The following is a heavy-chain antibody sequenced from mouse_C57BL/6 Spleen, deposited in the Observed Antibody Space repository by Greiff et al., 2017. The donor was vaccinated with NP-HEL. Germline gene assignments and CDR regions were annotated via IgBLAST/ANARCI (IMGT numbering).Heavy chain of an antibody. CDR2: INPNNGGT. V-gene: IGHV1-18*01. CDR3: ARDYDYDERAWFAY. Sequence: EVKLMESGPELVKPGASVKIPCKASGYTFTDYNMDWVKQSHGKSLEWIGDINPNNGGTIYNQKFKGKATLTVDKSSSTAYMELRSLTSEDTAVYYCARDYDYDERAWFAYWGQGTLVTVSA. D-gene: IGHD2-4*01. J-gene: IGHJ3*01. CDR1: GYTFTDYN.